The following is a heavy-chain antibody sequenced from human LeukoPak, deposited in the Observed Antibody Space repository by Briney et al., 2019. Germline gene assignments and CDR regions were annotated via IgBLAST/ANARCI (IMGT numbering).Heavy chain of an antibody. Sequence: GGSLRLSCAASGFTFRRYGMNWVRQAPGKGLEWVSAISGSGSSTYYVDSVKGRFTISRDNSKNTLYLQMNSLRAEDTAVYYCAKRGAEVGATVAPGDYWGQGTLVTVSS. J-gene: IGHJ4*02. V-gene: IGHV3-23*01. CDR3: AKRGAEVGATVAPGDY. CDR2: ISGSGSST. D-gene: IGHD1-26*01. CDR1: GFTFRRYG.